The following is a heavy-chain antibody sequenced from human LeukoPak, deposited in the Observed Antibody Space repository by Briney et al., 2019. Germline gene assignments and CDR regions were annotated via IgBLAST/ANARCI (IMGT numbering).Heavy chain of an antibody. J-gene: IGHJ4*02. CDR2: IFDSGTTNYNPST. V-gene: IGHV4-59*01. Sequence: SETLSLTCTVSGGSIISYFWSWIRQPPGKGPEWIGYIFDSGTTNYNPSTNYNPSLKSRVTVSLDTSKNHFSLKLTSVTAADTAVYFCARGGVTTIAQYDYWGQGILVTVSS. D-gene: IGHD5-12*01. CDR3: ARGGVTTIAQYDY. CDR1: GGSIISYF.